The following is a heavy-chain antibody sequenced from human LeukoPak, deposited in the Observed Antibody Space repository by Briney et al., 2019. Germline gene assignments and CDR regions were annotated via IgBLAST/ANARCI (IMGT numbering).Heavy chain of an antibody. J-gene: IGHJ4*02. V-gene: IGHV4-30-4*01. CDR2: FHYSRTT. Sequence: SETLSLTCTVPGGSISSGDKSWSWIRQPLGKGLEWNGNFHYSRTTSYNSCLTSRLSMSVDRSKNQFSLRLSSVTAADTAVYYCARDWQLVYWGQGTMVSVCS. D-gene: IGHD1-1*01. CDR3: ARDWQLVY. CDR1: GGSISSGDKS.